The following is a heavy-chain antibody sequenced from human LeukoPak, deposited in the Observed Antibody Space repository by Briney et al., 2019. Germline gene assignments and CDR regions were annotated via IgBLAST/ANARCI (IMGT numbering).Heavy chain of an antibody. CDR1: GGSISSYY. J-gene: IGHJ3*02. Sequence: SETLSLTCTVSGGSISSYYWSWIRQPPGKGLEWIGYIYYSGSTNYNPSLKSRVTISVDTSKNQFSLKLSSVTAADTAVYYCARGLGPSSAFDIWGQGTMVTVSS. V-gene: IGHV4-59*12. CDR3: ARGLGPSSAFDI. CDR2: IYYSGST.